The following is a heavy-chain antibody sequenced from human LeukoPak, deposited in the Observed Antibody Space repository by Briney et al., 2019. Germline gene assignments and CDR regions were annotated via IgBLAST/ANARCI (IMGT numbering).Heavy chain of an antibody. CDR3: ARAHIQRSGSYSGSYYYYMDV. CDR2: INPNSGGT. J-gene: IGHJ6*03. D-gene: IGHD1-26*01. Sequence: ASVKVSCKASGYTFTGYYMHWVRQAPGQGLEWMGWINPNSGGTNYAQKFQGRVTITADESTSTAYMELSSLRSEDTAVYYCARAHIQRSGSYSGSYYYYMDVWGKGTTVTVSS. V-gene: IGHV1-2*02. CDR1: GYTFTGYY.